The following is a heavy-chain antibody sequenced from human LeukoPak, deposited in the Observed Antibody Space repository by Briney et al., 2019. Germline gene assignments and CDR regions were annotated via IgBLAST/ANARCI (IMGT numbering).Heavy chain of an antibody. CDR2: ISDSGGSA. CDR1: GFTFSNYA. J-gene: IGHJ3*02. CDR3: AKGFYDNSASGVFDI. V-gene: IGHV3-23*01. D-gene: IGHD3-22*01. Sequence: GGSLRLSCAAPGFTFSNYAMSWVRQAPGKGLEWVSVISDSGGSAWYADSVKGRFTISRDNSKNTLYLQMNSLRAEDTAVYYCAKGFYDNSASGVFDIWGQGTMVTVSS.